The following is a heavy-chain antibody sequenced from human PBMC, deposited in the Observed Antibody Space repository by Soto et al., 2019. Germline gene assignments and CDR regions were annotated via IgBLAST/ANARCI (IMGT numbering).Heavy chain of an antibody. Sequence: SETLSLTCTVSGVSISNSSYYWGWIRRPPGKGLEWIGTIYYSGITYYNPSLKSRVTISVDTSKNQFSLKLTSVAAADTAVYYCARHGSNWGQGTLVTVSS. CDR2: IYYSGIT. V-gene: IGHV4-39*01. CDR3: ARHGSN. J-gene: IGHJ4*02. CDR1: GVSISNSSYY.